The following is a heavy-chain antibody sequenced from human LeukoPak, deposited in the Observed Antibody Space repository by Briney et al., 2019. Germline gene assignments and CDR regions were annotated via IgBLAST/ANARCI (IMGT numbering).Heavy chain of an antibody. CDR3: AKVSDYYDSSGPFDY. J-gene: IGHJ4*02. CDR2: ISWNSGSI. Sequence: GRSLKLSCAASGFTFDDYAMHWVRQAPGKGLEWVSGISWNSGSIGYADSVKGRFTISRDNAKNSLYLQMNSLRAEDTALYYCAKVSDYYDSSGPFDYWGQGTLVTVSS. V-gene: IGHV3-9*01. D-gene: IGHD3-22*01. CDR1: GFTFDDYA.